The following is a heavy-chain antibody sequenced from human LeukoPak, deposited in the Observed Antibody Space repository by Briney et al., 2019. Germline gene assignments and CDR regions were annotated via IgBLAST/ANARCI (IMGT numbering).Heavy chain of an antibody. CDR3: ARTRNYYYDFDY. Sequence: PSETLSLTCTVSGGSISSYYWSWIRQPPGKGLEWIGYIYYSGSTNDNPSLKSRVTISVDTSKNQFSLKLSSVTAADTAVYYCARTRNYYYDFDYWGQGTLVTVSS. D-gene: IGHD3-22*01. CDR1: GGSISSYY. CDR2: IYYSGST. J-gene: IGHJ4*02. V-gene: IGHV4-59*01.